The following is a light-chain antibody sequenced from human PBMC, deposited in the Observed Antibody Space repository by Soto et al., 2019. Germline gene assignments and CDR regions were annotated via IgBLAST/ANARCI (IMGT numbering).Light chain of an antibody. CDR1: QGISSY. CDR2: AAS. Sequence: DIQLTQSPSFLSASVGDRVTITCRASQGISSYLAWYQQKPGKAPKLLIYAASTLQSGVPSRFSGSGSGTDFTLTISSLQPEDFATYFCQQHNSFPPWTFGQGTKVDIK. J-gene: IGKJ1*01. V-gene: IGKV1-9*01. CDR3: QQHNSFPPWT.